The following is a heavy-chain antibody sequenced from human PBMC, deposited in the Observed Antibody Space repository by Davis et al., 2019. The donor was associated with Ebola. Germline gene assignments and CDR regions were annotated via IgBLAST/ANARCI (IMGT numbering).Heavy chain of an antibody. J-gene: IGHJ6*02. D-gene: IGHD4-17*01. V-gene: IGHV3-53*04. CDR3: ARDYGDPVQYYYYGMDV. CDR1: GLIVSDNY. CDR2: IYSSGTT. Sequence: GGSLRLSCAASGLIVSDNYMSWVRQAPGKGLEWVSVIYSSGTTHYADSVRGRFTISRHNFENTLYLQMNNLRVEDTAVYYCARDYGDPVQYYYYGMDVWGQGTTVTVSS.